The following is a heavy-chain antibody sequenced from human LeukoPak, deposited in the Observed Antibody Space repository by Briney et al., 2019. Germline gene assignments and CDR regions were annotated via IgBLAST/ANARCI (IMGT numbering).Heavy chain of an antibody. V-gene: IGHV3-23*01. CDR1: GFTFSTYA. D-gene: IGHD3-22*01. CDR2: ISASGDST. Sequence: GGSLRLSCAASGFTFSTYAMSWVRQAPGKGLEWVSPISASGDSTYYADSVRGRFTISRDNSKNTLYLQMSSLRSEDTAVYYCARLTMIVAGDDAFDIWGQGTMVTVSS. CDR3: ARLTMIVAGDDAFDI. J-gene: IGHJ3*02.